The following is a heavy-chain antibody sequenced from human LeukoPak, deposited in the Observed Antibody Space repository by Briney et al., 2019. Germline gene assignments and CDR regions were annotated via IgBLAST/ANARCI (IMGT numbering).Heavy chain of an antibody. CDR2: IYHSGST. CDR3: ARVGDSSSSLDY. J-gene: IGHJ4*02. V-gene: IGHV4-4*02. D-gene: IGHD6-6*01. Sequence: SGTLSLICAVSGGSISSSNWWSWVRQPPGKGLEWIGEIYHSGSTNYNPSLKSRVAISVDKSKNQFSLKLSSVTAADTAVYYCARVGDSSSSLDYWGQGTLVTVSS. CDR1: GGSISSSNW.